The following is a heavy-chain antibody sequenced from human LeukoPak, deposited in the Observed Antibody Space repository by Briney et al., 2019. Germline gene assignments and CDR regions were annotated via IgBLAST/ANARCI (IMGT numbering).Heavy chain of an antibody. Sequence: ASVKVSCKASGYTFTSYYMHWVRQAPGQGLEWMGIINPSGGSTTYPQKFQGRVTMTRDTSTSTVYMEMSSLRSEDTAVYYCARSLYCSSISCYDGGAFDYWGQGTLVTVSS. V-gene: IGHV1-46*01. CDR1: GYTFTSYY. CDR3: ARSLYCSSISCYDGGAFDY. CDR2: INPSGGST. J-gene: IGHJ4*02. D-gene: IGHD2-2*01.